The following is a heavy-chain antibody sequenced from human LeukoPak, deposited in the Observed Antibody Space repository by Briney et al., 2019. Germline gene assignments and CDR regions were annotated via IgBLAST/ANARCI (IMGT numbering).Heavy chain of an antibody. CDR3: AKDRCIWCSGDYVSDAFDI. J-gene: IGHJ3*02. D-gene: IGHD4-17*01. V-gene: IGHV3-30-3*01. CDR1: GFTFSSYA. CDR2: ISYDGSNK. Sequence: GGSLRLSCAASGFTFSSYAMHWVRQAPGKGLEWVAVISYDGSNKYYADSVKGRFTISRDNSKNTLYLQMNSLRAEDTAVYYCAKDRCIWCSGDYVSDAFDIWGQGTMVTVSS.